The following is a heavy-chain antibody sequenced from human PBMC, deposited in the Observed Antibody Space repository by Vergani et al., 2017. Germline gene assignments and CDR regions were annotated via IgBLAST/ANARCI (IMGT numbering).Heavy chain of an antibody. CDR1: GGSVSSGSYY. CDR2: IYYSGST. Sequence: QVQLQESGPGLVKPSETLSLTCTVSGGSVSSGSYYWSWIRQPAGKGLEWIVYIYYSGSTNYNPSLKSRVTISVATSKNQFALKLSSVTAADTAVYYWARSMISAYRGYYYYMDVWGKGTTVTVAS. D-gene: IGHD3-22*01. V-gene: IGHV4-61*10. J-gene: IGHJ6*03. CDR3: ARSMISAYRGYYYYMDV.